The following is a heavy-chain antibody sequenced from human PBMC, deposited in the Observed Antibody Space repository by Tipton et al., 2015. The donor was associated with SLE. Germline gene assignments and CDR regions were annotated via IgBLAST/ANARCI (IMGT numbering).Heavy chain of an antibody. Sequence: GSLRLSCAASGFTFSTYAMSWVRQAPGKGLEWVSAISGSGGSTYYADSVKGRFTISRDNSKNTLYLQMNSLRAEDTAVYYCAKDTAAAGMEEYFDYWGQGTLVTVSS. CDR3: AKDTAAAGMEEYFDY. CDR2: ISGSGGST. CDR1: GFTFSTYA. J-gene: IGHJ4*02. V-gene: IGHV3-23*01. D-gene: IGHD6-13*01.